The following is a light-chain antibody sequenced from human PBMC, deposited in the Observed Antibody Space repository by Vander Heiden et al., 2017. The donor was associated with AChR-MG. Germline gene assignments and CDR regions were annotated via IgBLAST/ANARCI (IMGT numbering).Light chain of an antibody. J-gene: IGLJ1*01. CDR2: GKS. Sequence: QSVLTPPPALSRAPGQSVTISSPGSRSNIGAGYDVHGYQQLPGTAPKLLIYGKSNRPSGVPDRCPGSNSGTSASLAITVLQAEDEADYYCQSYGSRLRGLYVCGTGTKVIVL. CDR3: QSYGSRLRGLYV. V-gene: IGLV1-40*01. CDR1: RSNIGAGYD.